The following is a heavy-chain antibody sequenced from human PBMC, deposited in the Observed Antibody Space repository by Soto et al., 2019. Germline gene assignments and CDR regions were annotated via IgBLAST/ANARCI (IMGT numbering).Heavy chain of an antibody. Sequence: QVQLVESGGGVVQPGRSLRLSCAASEFTFSNYAMHWVRQAPGKGLEWVALISFDGSSRYYADSVKGRFTISRDNSKNTLYLQMNSLRAEDTAVYYCARGTVTTRRYYGMDVWGQRTTVTVSS. CDR3: ARGTVTTRRYYGMDV. J-gene: IGHJ6*02. CDR2: ISFDGSSR. CDR1: EFTFSNYA. V-gene: IGHV3-30-3*01. D-gene: IGHD4-17*01.